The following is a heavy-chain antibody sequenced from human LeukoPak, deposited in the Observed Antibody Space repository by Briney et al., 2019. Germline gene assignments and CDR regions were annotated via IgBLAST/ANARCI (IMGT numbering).Heavy chain of an antibody. CDR2: IYYSGST. CDR3: ARAPGVAARDY. V-gene: IGHV4-30-4*08. D-gene: IGHD6-6*01. Sequence: SQTLSLTCTVSGGSINSGDYYWSWIRQPPGKGLEWIGYIYYSGSTYYNPSLKSRVTISLDTSKNQFSLRLSSVTAADTAVYYCARAPGVAARDYWGQGTLVTVSS. J-gene: IGHJ4*02. CDR1: GGSINSGDYY.